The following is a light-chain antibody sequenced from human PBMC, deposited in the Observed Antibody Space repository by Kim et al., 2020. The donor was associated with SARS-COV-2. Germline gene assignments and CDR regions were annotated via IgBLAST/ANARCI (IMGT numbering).Light chain of an antibody. CDR2: GAS. J-gene: IGKJ2*01. CDR3: QQYDNWPPYT. Sequence: VSPGERATLSCRASQSVSINLAWYQQRPGQAPRLLIYGASTRASGIPARFSGSGSGTEFTLTISSLQSEDFAVYYCQQYDNWPPYTFGQGTKLEI. V-gene: IGKV3-15*01. CDR1: QSVSIN.